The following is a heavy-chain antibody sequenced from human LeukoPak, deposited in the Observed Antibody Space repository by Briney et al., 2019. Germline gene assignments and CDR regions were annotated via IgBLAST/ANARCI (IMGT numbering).Heavy chain of an antibody. CDR1: GFTFSSYS. CDR3: ARDTTRRYCSSTSCYVAYYYGMDV. CDR2: ISSSSSTI. V-gene: IGHV3-48*01. D-gene: IGHD2-2*01. J-gene: IGHJ6*02. Sequence: PGGSLTLSCAASGFTFSSYSMNWVRQAPGQGREWVSYISSSSSTIYYAASVKGRFTISRDNAKNSLYLQMNSLRAQDTAVYYCARDTTRRYCSSTSCYVAYYYGMDVWGQGTTVTVSS.